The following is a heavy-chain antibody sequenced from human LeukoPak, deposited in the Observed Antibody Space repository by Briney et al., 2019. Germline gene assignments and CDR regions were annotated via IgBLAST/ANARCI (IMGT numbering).Heavy chain of an antibody. J-gene: IGHJ4*02. CDR3: ARGDYDFWSGYIVGYYFDY. Sequence: GGSLRLSCAASGFTFSSYWMHWVRQAPGKGLVWVSRINSDGSSTSCADSVKGRFTISRDNAKNTLYLQMNSLRAEDTAVYYCARGDYDFWSGYIVGYYFDYWGQGTLVTVSS. V-gene: IGHV3-74*01. CDR2: INSDGSST. D-gene: IGHD3-3*01. CDR1: GFTFSSYW.